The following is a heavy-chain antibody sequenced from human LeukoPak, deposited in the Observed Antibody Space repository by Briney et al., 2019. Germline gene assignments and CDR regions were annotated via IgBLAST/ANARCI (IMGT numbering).Heavy chain of an antibody. V-gene: IGHV3-7*03. CDR2: IKQDGSEK. CDR1: GFTFSSYW. Sequence: PGGSLRLSCAASGFTFSSYWMLWVRQAPGKGLEWVANIKQDGSEKYYVDSVKGRFTISRDNAKNSLYLQMNTLRAEDTAMYYCAKDAQPRSRWFDPWGQGTLVTVSS. CDR3: AKDAQPRSRWFDP. D-gene: IGHD3-16*01. J-gene: IGHJ5*02.